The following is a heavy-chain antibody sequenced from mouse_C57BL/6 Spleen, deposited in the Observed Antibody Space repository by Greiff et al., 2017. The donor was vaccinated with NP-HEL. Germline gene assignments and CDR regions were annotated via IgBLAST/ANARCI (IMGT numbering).Heavy chain of an antibody. CDR2: ISSGSSTI. CDR1: GFTFSDYG. CDR3: ARAHDYDGYYFDY. J-gene: IGHJ2*01. V-gene: IGHV5-17*01. D-gene: IGHD2-4*01. Sequence: EVHLVESGGGLVKPGGSLKLSCAASGFTFSDYGMHWVRQAPEKGLEWVAYISSGSSTIYYADTVKGRFTISRDNAKNTLFLQMTSLRSEDTAMYYCARAHDYDGYYFDYWGQGTTLTVSS.